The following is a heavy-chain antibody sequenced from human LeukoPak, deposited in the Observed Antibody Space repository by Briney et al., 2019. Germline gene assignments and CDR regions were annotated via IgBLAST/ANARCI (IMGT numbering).Heavy chain of an antibody. CDR1: GYTFNSAG. CDR3: ARWPVVATRAFDY. D-gene: IGHD5-12*01. Sequence: ASVKVSCKASGYTFNSAGISWVRQAPGQGLEWMGWINPNSGGTNYAQKFQGRVTMTRDTSISTAYMELSRLRSDDTAVYYCARWPVVATRAFDYWGQGTLVTVSS. CDR2: INPNSGGT. V-gene: IGHV1-2*02. J-gene: IGHJ4*02.